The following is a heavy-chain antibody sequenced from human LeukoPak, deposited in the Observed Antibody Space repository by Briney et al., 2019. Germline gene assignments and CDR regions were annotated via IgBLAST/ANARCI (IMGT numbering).Heavy chain of an antibody. J-gene: IGHJ4*02. CDR2: MKQDGSEK. CDR1: GFTFSSYW. CDR3: ASYGDYLFDY. Sequence: PGGSLRLSCAASGFTFSSYWMSWVRQTPGKGLEWVANMKQDGSEKYYVDSVKGRFTISRDNAKNSLYLQMNSLRAEDTAVYYCASYGDYLFDYWGQGTLVTVSS. D-gene: IGHD4-17*01. V-gene: IGHV3-7*01.